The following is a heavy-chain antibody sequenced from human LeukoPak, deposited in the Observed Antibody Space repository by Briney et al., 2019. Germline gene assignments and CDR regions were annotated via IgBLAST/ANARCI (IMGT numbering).Heavy chain of an antibody. J-gene: IGHJ6*03. CDR1: GGTFSSYA. V-gene: IGHV1-69*05. CDR3: ARGPFDCSSTSCYFDYMDV. CDR2: IVPIFGTA. Sequence: VASVKVSCKASGGTFSSYAISWARQAPGQGLEWMGGIVPIFGTANYAQKFQGRVTITTDESTSTAYMELSSLRSEDTAVYYCARGPFDCSSTSCYFDYMDVWGKGTTVTVSS. D-gene: IGHD2-2*01.